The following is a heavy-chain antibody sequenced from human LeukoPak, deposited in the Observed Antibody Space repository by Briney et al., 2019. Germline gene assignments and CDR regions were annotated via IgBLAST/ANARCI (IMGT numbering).Heavy chain of an antibody. CDR2: ISTGSSYI. Sequence: GGSLRLSCAASGFTFSTYTMNWVRQAPGKGLEWVSSISTGSSYIYYADSVRGRFTISRDNAKNSLYLQMNNLRAADTAVYYCASILRSSSGYYFDYWGQGTLVTVSS. D-gene: IGHD3-10*01. V-gene: IGHV3-21*01. J-gene: IGHJ4*02. CDR3: ASILRSSSGYYFDY. CDR1: GFTFSTYT.